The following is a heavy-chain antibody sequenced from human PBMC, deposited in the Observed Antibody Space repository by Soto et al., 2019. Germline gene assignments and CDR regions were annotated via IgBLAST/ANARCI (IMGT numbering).Heavy chain of an antibody. Sequence: SETLSLTCTVSGGSISSGGYYWSWIRQHPGKGLEWIGYIYYSGSTYYNPSLKSRVTISVDTSKNQFSLKLSSVTAADTAVYYCARTDDGELRFDYWGQGTLVTVS. J-gene: IGHJ4*02. V-gene: IGHV4-31*03. CDR2: IYYSGST. CDR1: GGSISSGGYY. D-gene: IGHD2-15*01. CDR3: ARTDDGELRFDY.